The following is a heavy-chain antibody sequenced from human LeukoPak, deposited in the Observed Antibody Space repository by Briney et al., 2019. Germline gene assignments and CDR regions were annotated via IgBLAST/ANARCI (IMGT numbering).Heavy chain of an antibody. Sequence: GGSLRLSCAAPGFTVRNNYMSWVRQAPGKGLEWVSVIYSGGSTYYADSVKGRFTISRDNSKNTLYLQMNSLRAEDTAVYFCATGERMVRGDGVDYWGQGTLVTVSS. V-gene: IGHV3-66*01. J-gene: IGHJ4*02. CDR3: ATGERMVRGDGVDY. CDR1: GFTVRNNY. D-gene: IGHD3-10*01. CDR2: IYSGGST.